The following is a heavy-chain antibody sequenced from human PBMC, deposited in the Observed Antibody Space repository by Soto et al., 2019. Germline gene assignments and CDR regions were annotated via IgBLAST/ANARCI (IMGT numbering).Heavy chain of an antibody. J-gene: IGHJ4*02. V-gene: IGHV4-39*01. CDR1: GGSFSSSSYY. CDR3: ARHWITMVRGVCHFDY. CDR2: IYYSGST. Sequence: TSETLSLTCTVSGGSFSSSSYYWGWISQPPGKGLEWIGSIYYSGSTYYNPSLKSRVTMSVDPSKNQFSLKLISVTAADTAVYYCARHWITMVRGVCHFDYWGQGTLVTVSS. D-gene: IGHD3-10*01.